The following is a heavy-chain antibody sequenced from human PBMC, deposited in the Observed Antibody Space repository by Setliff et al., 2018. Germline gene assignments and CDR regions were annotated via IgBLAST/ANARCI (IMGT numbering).Heavy chain of an antibody. Sequence: ASVKVSCKASGYTFSSYSMHWVRQAPGQRLEWMGRINHSSGGTDDAQNFLGRVTMTRDTAISTAYMELSRLTSDDMAVYYCARAEYTSSSLYYYMDVWGKGTTVTVS. CDR2: INHSSGGT. CDR3: ARAEYTSSSLYYYMDV. D-gene: IGHD6-6*01. V-gene: IGHV1-2*06. J-gene: IGHJ6*03. CDR1: GYTFSSYS.